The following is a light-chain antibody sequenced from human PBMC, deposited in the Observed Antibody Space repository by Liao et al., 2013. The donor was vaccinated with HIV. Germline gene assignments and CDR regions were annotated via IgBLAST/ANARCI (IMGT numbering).Light chain of an antibody. CDR1: ALPKQY. V-gene: IGLV3-25*02. J-gene: IGLJ1*01. Sequence: SYELTQPPSVSVSPGQTARITCSGDALPKQYAYWYQQKPGQAPVLLIYKDSERPSGIPERFSGSSSGNTATLSISRVEAGDEADYYCQVWDSNSDHPYVFGTGTKVTVL. CDR3: QVWDSNSDHPYV. CDR2: KDS.